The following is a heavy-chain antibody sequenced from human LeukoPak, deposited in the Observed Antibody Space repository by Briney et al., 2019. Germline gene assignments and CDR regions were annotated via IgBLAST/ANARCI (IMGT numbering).Heavy chain of an antibody. J-gene: IGHJ4*02. V-gene: IGHV4-34*01. Sequence: PSETLSLTCAVYGGSFSGYYWSWIRQPPGKGLEWIGEINHSGSTNYNPSLKSRVTISVDTSKNQFSLKLSSVTAADTAVYYCARGLRVWRITMIVPGYFDYWGQGTLVTVSS. CDR2: INHSGST. CDR1: GGSFSGYY. D-gene: IGHD3-22*01. CDR3: ARGLRVWRITMIVPGYFDY.